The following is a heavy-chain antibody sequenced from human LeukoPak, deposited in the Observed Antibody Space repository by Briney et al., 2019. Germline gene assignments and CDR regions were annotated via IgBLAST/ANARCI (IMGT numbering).Heavy chain of an antibody. V-gene: IGHV3-23*01. Sequence: GGSLRLSCAASGFTFSSYSMSWVRQAPGKGLEWVSAISGSGGSTYYADSVKGRFTISRDNSKNTLYLQMNSLRAEDTAVYYCASPPALRYFDWLLEAPARVDYWGQGTLVTVSS. CDR1: GFTFSSYS. D-gene: IGHD3-9*01. CDR3: ASPPALRYFDWLLEAPARVDY. CDR2: ISGSGGST. J-gene: IGHJ4*02.